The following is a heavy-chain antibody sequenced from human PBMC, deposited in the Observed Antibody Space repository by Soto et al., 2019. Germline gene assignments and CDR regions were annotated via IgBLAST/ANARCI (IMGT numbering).Heavy chain of an antibody. CDR3: AHRLRRDYDILTLWDY. CDR1: GFSLSTSGVG. J-gene: IGHJ4*02. CDR2: IYWDDDK. D-gene: IGHD3-9*01. V-gene: IGHV2-5*02. Sequence: QITLKESGPTLVKPTQTLTLTCTFSGFSLSTSGVGVGWIRQPPGKALEWLALIYWDDDKRFSPSLRSRLTITMVTSKEQVVLTTTNLEPVDTATFYCAHRLRRDYDILTLWDYWGQRILVTVS.